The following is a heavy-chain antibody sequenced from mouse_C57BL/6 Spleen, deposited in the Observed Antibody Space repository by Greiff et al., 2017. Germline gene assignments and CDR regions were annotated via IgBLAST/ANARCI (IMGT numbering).Heavy chain of an antibody. Sequence: QVQLQQSGPGLVQPSQSLSITCTVSGFSFTSYGVHWVRQSPGKGLEWLGVIWSGGSTDYNAAFISRLSISKDNSKSQVFFKMNSLQADDTAIYYCARKYPSLSYYGSSYDYFDYWGQGTTRTVSS. CDR1: GFSFTSYG. V-gene: IGHV2-2*01. CDR3: ARKYPSLSYYGSSYDYFDY. D-gene: IGHD1-1*01. J-gene: IGHJ2*01. CDR2: IWSGGST.